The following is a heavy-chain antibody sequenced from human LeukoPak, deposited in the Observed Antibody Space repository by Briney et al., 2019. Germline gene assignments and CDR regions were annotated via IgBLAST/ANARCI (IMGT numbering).Heavy chain of an antibody. CDR2: IRYDGSNK. CDR1: GFTFSSYG. CDR3: AKDWGVDYYFDY. Sequence: GGSLRLSCAASGFTFSSYGMHWVRQAPGKGLEWVAFIRYDGSNKYYADSVKGRFTISRDNSKNTLYLQMNSLRAEDTAVYYCAKDWGVDYYFDYWGQGTLVTVSS. J-gene: IGHJ4*02. D-gene: IGHD3-10*01. V-gene: IGHV3-30*02.